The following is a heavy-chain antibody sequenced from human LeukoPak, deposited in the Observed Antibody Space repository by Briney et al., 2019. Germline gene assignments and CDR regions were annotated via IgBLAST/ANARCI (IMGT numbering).Heavy chain of an antibody. CDR2: ISYSGNT. Sequence: SETLSLTCTVSGGSISNYYWTWIRQPPGKGLEWIGFISYSGNTNYNPSLKSRVTISLDTSKNQFSLKLSSVTAADTAVYYCAREGGYDILTGYWNYYYYYMDVWGKGTTVTVSS. CDR3: AREGGYDILTGYWNYYYYYMDV. D-gene: IGHD3-9*01. CDR1: GGSISNYY. J-gene: IGHJ6*03. V-gene: IGHV4-59*12.